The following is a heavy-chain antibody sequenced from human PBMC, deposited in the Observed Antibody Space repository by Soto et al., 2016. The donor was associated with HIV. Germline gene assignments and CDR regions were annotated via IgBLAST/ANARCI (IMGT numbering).Heavy chain of an antibody. CDR3: ARTNAFDI. J-gene: IGHJ3*02. Sequence: QVQLQESGPRLVKPSETLSLTCTVSGGSISSHHWNWIRQPPGKGLEWIGCIYYSGNTYYNPSLKSRVTISIDTSKNQFSLNLSSVTDADTAIYYCARTNAFDIVGQGTMITVSS. CDR1: GGSISSHH. V-gene: IGHV4-59*11. CDR2: IYYSGNT.